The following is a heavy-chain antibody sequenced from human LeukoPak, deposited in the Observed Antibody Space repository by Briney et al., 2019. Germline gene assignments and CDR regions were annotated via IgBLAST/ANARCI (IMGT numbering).Heavy chain of an antibody. CDR3: AKDGGLHLYYYYNYMDI. V-gene: IGHV3-30*02. CDR1: GFTFNSYG. D-gene: IGHD5-24*01. CDR2: IRYDGSYE. Sequence: GGSLRLSCAASGFTFNSYGMHWVRQAPGKGLGWVAFIRYDGSYEYYADSVKGRFTISRDNSKTTLYLQMNSLRSEDTAVYYRAKDGGLHLYYYYNYMDIWGKGTTVTVSS. J-gene: IGHJ6*03.